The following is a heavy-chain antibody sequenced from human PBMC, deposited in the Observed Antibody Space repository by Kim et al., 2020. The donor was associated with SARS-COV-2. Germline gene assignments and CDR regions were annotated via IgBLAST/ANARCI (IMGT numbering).Heavy chain of an antibody. D-gene: IGHD3-22*01. CDR2: ISGSGGST. J-gene: IGHJ6*02. CDR3: AKDYYDSSGYIYYYGMDV. V-gene: IGHV3-23*01. Sequence: GGSLRLSCAASGFTFSSYAMSWVRQAPGKGLEWVSAISGSGGSTYYADSVKGRSTISRDNSKNTLYLQMNSLRAEDTAVYYCAKDYYDSSGYIYYYGMDVWGQGTTVTVSS. CDR1: GFTFSSYA.